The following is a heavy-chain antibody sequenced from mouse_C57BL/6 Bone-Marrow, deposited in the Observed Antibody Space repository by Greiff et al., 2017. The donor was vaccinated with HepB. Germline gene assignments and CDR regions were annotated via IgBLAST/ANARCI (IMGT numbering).Heavy chain of an antibody. D-gene: IGHD4-1*01. J-gene: IGHJ4*01. CDR2: IRNKANNHAT. V-gene: IGHV6-6*01. Sequence: EVKVVDSGGGLVQPGGSMKLSCAASGFTFSDAWMDWVRQSPEKGLEWVAEIRNKANNHATYYAESVKGRFTISRDDSKSSVYLQMNSLRAEDTGIYYCTFNWVYAMDYWGQGTSVTVSS. CDR1: GFTFSDAW. CDR3: TFNWVYAMDY.